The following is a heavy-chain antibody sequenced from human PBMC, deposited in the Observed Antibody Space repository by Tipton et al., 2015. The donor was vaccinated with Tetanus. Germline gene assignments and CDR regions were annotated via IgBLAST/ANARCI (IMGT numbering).Heavy chain of an antibody. D-gene: IGHD4-17*01. J-gene: IGHJ4*02. CDR1: GGSFSGYY. CDR3: ARGEDYGDSTRGGPDY. CDR2: INHSGST. V-gene: IGHV4-34*01. Sequence: TLSLTCAVYGGSFSGYYWSWIRQPPGKGLEWIGEINHSGSTNYNPSLKSRVTISVDTSKNQFSLKLSSVTAADTAVYYCARGEDYGDSTRGGPDYWGQGTLVTVSS.